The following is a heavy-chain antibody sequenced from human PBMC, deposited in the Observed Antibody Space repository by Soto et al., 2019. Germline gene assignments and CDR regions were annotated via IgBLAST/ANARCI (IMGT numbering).Heavy chain of an antibody. Sequence: QLQLQESGSGLVKPSQTLSLTCAVSGGSISSGGYSWSWIWQPPGKGLEWIVYIYHSWSTYYNPSLKSRVTISVDRSNNQFSLKLSSVTAADTAVYYCVRTYSDYVLDYWGQGTLVTVSS. D-gene: IGHD5-12*01. V-gene: IGHV4-30-2*01. J-gene: IGHJ4*02. CDR3: VRTYSDYVLDY. CDR2: IYHSWST. CDR1: GGSISSGGYS.